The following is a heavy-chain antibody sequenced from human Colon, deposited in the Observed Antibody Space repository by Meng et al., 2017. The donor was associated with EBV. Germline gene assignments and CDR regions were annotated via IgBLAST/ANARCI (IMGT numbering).Heavy chain of an antibody. V-gene: IGHV4-31*03. CDR1: GGSVSSGGYY. CDR2: IYYSGST. D-gene: IGHD6-19*01. CDR3: ARVSSGWDYFDY. J-gene: IGHJ4*02. Sequence: HVQSQEDGAGLVKPSQTLSPTFTLSGGSVSSGGYYWTWIRQHPGKGLEWFGHIYYSGSTFYNPSLKRRVIISIDTSKNQFSLNLRSVTAADTAVYYCARVSSGWDYFDYWGQGTLVTVSS.